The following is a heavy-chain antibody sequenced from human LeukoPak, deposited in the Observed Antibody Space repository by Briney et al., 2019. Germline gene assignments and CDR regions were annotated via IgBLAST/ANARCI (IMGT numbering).Heavy chain of an antibody. Sequence: PSETLSLTCTVSGGSISSYYWSWIRQPAGKGLEWIGYIYYSGSTNYNPSLKSRVTISVDTSKNQFSLKLSSVTAADTAVYYCARHRGGRFSGSYCDYWGQGTLVTVSS. V-gene: IGHV4-59*08. CDR1: GGSISSYY. J-gene: IGHJ4*02. CDR2: IYYSGST. CDR3: ARHRGGRFSGSYCDY. D-gene: IGHD1-26*01.